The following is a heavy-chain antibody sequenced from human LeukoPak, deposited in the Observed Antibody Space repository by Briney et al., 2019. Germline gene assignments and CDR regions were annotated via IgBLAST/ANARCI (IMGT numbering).Heavy chain of an antibody. J-gene: IGHJ4*02. Sequence: GGSLRLSCAASGFPFSSYSMNWVRQAPGKGLEWVSYISSSSSTIYYADSVKGRFTISRDNAKNSLYLQMNSLRAEDTAIYYCAKARAGDITAAFNYWGQGTLVTVSS. CDR1: GFPFSSYS. D-gene: IGHD6-13*01. CDR2: ISSSSSTI. CDR3: AKARAGDITAAFNY. V-gene: IGHV3-48*01.